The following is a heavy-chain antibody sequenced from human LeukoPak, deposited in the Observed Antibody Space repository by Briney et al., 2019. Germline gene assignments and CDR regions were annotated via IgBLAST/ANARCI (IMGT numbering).Heavy chain of an antibody. D-gene: IGHD5-18*01. Sequence: ASVKVSCKASGYSFTGYFIHWVRQAPGQGFEWMGWINPNSGGTNYAQIFQGRVTMTRDTSISTAYMELIGLTSDDTAVYYCARGGIQLWFLVDYWGQGTLVTVSS. J-gene: IGHJ4*02. CDR3: ARGGIQLWFLVDY. CDR2: INPNSGGT. CDR1: GYSFTGYF. V-gene: IGHV1-2*02.